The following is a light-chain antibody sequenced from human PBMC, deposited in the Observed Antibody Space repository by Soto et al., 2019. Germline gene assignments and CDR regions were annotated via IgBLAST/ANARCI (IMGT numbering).Light chain of an antibody. CDR2: ANI. J-gene: IGLJ2*01. CDR1: NSNIGTNS. V-gene: IGLV1-44*01. Sequence: QSVLTQPPSASGAPGQRVTISCSGSNSNIGTNSVSWYQQVPGTAPKLLINANIQRPSGVPDRFSGSKSGTSASLAISGLQAEDEADYYCVAWADSLHGRVFGGGTKLTVL. CDR3: VAWADSLHGRV.